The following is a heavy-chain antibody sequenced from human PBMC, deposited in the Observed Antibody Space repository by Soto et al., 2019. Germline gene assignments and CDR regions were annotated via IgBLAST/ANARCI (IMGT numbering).Heavy chain of an antibody. CDR1: GYTFTSYY. D-gene: IGHD6-13*01. V-gene: IGHV1-46*01. CDR3: ARGGRHLGYSSSWYGDY. Sequence: QVQLVQSGAEVKKAGASVSVSCKASGYTFTSYYIHWVRQAPGQGLEWMGIINPSGGSTSYAQKFQGRVTMTRDTSTSAVYMELGSLRSEDTAVYYCARGGRHLGYSSSWYGDYWGQGTLVTVSS. J-gene: IGHJ4*02. CDR2: INPSGGST.